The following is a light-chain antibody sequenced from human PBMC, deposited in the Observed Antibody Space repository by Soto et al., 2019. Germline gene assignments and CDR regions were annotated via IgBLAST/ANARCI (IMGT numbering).Light chain of an antibody. Sequence: QSVLTQSPSASGTPGQRVTISCHGSSSNIGSYPVYWYQQLPGTAPKLLINSDDQRPSGVPDRFSGSKSGNTASLTVSGLQADDEADYYCCSYAGSNNYYLFGPGTKVTVL. CDR2: SDD. J-gene: IGLJ1*01. V-gene: IGLV1-44*01. CDR1: SSNIGSYP. CDR3: CSYAGSNNYYL.